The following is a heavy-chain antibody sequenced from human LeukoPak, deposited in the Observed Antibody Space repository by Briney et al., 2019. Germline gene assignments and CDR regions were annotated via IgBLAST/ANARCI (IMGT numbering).Heavy chain of an antibody. J-gene: IGHJ4*02. CDR3: ARRDYGVDFDY. V-gene: IGHV5-10-1*01. D-gene: IGHD4-17*01. Sequence: GESLKISCKGSGYSFTNYWISWVRQLPGKGLEWMGRIDPSDSYTNYSPSFQGHVTISVAKSISTAYLQWSSLKASDTAMYYCARRDYGVDFDYWGQGTLVTVSS. CDR1: GYSFTNYW. CDR2: IDPSDSYT.